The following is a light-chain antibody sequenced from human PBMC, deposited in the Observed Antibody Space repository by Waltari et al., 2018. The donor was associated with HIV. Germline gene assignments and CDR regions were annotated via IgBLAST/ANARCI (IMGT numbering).Light chain of an antibody. J-gene: IGLJ3*02. CDR1: SGSVSTTSF. CDR2: STN. Sequence: QTVVTQEPSFSVSPGGTVTLTCGLNSGSVSTTSFPSWYQQTPGQAPRPLISSTNIRSSGVPERFPGSILGNKAALTITGAQADDESDYYCLVHMGHGAWVFGGGTKLTVL. V-gene: IGLV8-61*01. CDR3: LVHMGHGAWV.